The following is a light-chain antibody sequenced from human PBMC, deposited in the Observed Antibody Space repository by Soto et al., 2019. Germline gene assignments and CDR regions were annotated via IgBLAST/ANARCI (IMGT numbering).Light chain of an antibody. CDR2: AAS. CDR1: ESVSSN. V-gene: IGKV3-15*01. Sequence: EIVVTQSPATLSVSPGERATLSCRASESVSSNLAWFQHKPGQAPRLLIYAASTKATGVPARFTGSGSRTDFNLTITSLHSEDFAVYYCQQYYHWPRTFGQGTKVDIK. J-gene: IGKJ1*01. CDR3: QQYYHWPRT.